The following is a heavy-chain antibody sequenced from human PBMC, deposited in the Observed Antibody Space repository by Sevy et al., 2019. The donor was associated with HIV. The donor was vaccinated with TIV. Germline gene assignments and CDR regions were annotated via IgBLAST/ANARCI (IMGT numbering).Heavy chain of an antibody. D-gene: IGHD1-26*01. CDR2: IYYSGST. V-gene: IGHV4-59*01. CDR3: ARDGGSRIVGAPDAFDI. CDR1: GGSISSYY. J-gene: IGHJ3*02. Sequence: SETLSLTCTVSGGSISSYYWSWIRQPPGKGLEWIGYIYYSGSTNYNPSLKSRVTISIDTSKNQFSLKLSSVTAADTAMYYCARDGGSRIVGAPDAFDIWGQGTMVTVSS.